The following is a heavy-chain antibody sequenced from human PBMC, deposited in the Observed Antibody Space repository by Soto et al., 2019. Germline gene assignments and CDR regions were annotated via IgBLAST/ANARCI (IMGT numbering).Heavy chain of an antibody. CDR1: GYSFTIYW. J-gene: IGHJ6*02. CDR3: ARXGEAVAGDYYYYYGMDV. CDR2: IYPGDSDT. Sequence: GESLKISCKGSGYSFTIYWIGWVRQMPGKGLEWMGIIYPGDSDTRYSPSFQGQVTISADKSISTAYLQWSSLKASDTAMYYCARXGEAVAGDYYYYYGMDVWGRGTTVTVSS. V-gene: IGHV5-51*01. D-gene: IGHD6-19*01.